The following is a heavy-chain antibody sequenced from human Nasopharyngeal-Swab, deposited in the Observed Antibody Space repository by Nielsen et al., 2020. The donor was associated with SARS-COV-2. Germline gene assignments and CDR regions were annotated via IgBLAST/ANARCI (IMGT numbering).Heavy chain of an antibody. CDR3: ARTSFLRAYWYFDL. CDR2: INPNSGGT. CDR1: GGTFSSYA. J-gene: IGHJ2*01. V-gene: IGHV1-2*02. Sequence: ASVKVSCKASGGTFSSYAISWARQAPGQGLEWMGWINPNSGGTNYAQKFQGRVTMTRDTSISTAYMELSRLRSDDTAVYYCARTSFLRAYWYFDLWGRSTLVTVSS. D-gene: IGHD3-16*01.